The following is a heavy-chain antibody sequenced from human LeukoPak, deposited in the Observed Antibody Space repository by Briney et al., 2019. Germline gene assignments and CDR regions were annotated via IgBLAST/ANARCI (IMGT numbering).Heavy chain of an antibody. CDR1: EFTFSVYT. CDR3: ARGWGT. J-gene: IGHJ5*02. CDR2: ISPSSSSI. D-gene: IGHD7-27*01. V-gene: IGHV3-21*01. Sequence: GGSLRLSCTVSEFTFSVYTMNWVRQAPGKGLEWVSSISPSSSSIYYADSVRGRFTVSRDNAKKSLSLQMNSLRVEDTAIYYCARGWGTWGQGTLVTVSS.